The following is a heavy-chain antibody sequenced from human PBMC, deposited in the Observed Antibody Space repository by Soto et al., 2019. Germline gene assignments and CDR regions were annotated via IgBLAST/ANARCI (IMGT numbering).Heavy chain of an antibody. CDR3: AREPIVEGPPGYNWFDP. D-gene: IGHD3-22*01. J-gene: IGHJ5*02. Sequence: PSETLSLTCAVYGGSFSGYYWNWIRQPPGKGLEWIGEIDHSGYTNYNPSLKSRVTISVDTSKNQFSLRLGSVTAADTAAYYCAREPIVEGPPGYNWFDPWGQGILVTVSS. CDR1: GGSFSGYY. CDR2: IDHSGYT. V-gene: IGHV4-34*01.